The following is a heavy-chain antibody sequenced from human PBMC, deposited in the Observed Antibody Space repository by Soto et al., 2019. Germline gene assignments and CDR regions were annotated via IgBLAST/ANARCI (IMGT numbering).Heavy chain of an antibody. Sequence: EVQLVESGGGLVQPGRSLRLSCAATGFTFDDYAMHWVRQAPGKGLEWVSSISWNSGDIGYADSVKGRFTISRDNAKNSLQLQMNSLRAEDTALYYCAKGNYAYYYYDMDVWGKGTTVTVSS. J-gene: IGHJ6*03. D-gene: IGHD4-17*01. V-gene: IGHV3-9*01. CDR3: AKGNYAYYYYDMDV. CDR2: ISWNSGDI. CDR1: GFTFDDYA.